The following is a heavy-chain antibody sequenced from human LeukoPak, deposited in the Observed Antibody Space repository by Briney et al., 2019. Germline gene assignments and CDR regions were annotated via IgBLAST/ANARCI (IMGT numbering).Heavy chain of an antibody. Sequence: ASLTVSCTASGYTFTIYYMHWVRQAPGQGLEWMGIINPSGGSTSYAQKFQGRVTMTRDTSTSTVYMELSSLRSEDTAVYYCARGFIAMIVGSPFDYWGQGTLVTVSS. J-gene: IGHJ4*02. CDR2: INPSGGST. D-gene: IGHD3-22*01. V-gene: IGHV1-46*01. CDR3: ARGFIAMIVGSPFDY. CDR1: GYTFTIYY.